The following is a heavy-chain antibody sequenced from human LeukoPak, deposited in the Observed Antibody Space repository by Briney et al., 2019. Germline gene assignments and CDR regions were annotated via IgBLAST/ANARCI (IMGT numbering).Heavy chain of an antibody. J-gene: IGHJ4*02. CDR3: ARSRVWGSYRSPFDY. V-gene: IGHV1-18*01. D-gene: IGHD3-16*02. CDR1: GYTFTSYG. CDR2: ISAYNGNT. Sequence: GASVKVSCKASGYTFTSYGISWVRQAPGQGLEWMGWISAYNGNTNYAQKLQGRVTMTTDTSTSTAYMELRSLRSDDTAVYYCARSRVWGSYRSPFDYWGQGTPVTVSS.